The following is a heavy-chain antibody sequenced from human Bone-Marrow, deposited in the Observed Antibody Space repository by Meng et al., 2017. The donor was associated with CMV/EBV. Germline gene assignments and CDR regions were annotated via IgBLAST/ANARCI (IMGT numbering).Heavy chain of an antibody. CDR3: ARLEVVVAASRDY. Sequence: GGSLRLSCAASGFTFSSYSMNWVRQAPGKGLEWVAVISYDGSNKYYADSVKGRFTISRDNSKNTLYLQMNSLRAEETAVYYCARLEVVVAASRDYWGQGTLVTVSS. V-gene: IGHV3-30*03. CDR1: GFTFSSYS. D-gene: IGHD2-15*01. CDR2: ISYDGSNK. J-gene: IGHJ4*02.